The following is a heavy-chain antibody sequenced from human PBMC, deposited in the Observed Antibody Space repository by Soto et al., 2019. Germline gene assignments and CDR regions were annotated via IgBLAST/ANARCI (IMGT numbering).Heavy chain of an antibody. CDR1: GYTFTGYY. V-gene: IGHV1-2*02. CDR2: INPNSGGT. D-gene: IGHD3-10*01. Sequence: QVQLVQSGAEVKKPGASVKVSCKASGYTFTGYYMHWVRQAPGQGLEWMGWINPNSGGTNYAQKFQGRVTMTRDTSISTAYMELSRLRSDDTAVYYCARVGYYGSGSYPHYYYYGMDVWGQGTTVTVSS. CDR3: ARVGYYGSGSYPHYYYYGMDV. J-gene: IGHJ6*02.